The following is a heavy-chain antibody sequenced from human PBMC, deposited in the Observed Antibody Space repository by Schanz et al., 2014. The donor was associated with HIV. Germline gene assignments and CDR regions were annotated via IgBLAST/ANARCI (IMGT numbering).Heavy chain of an antibody. D-gene: IGHD3-10*01. J-gene: IGHJ4*02. Sequence: QVQLVESGGGVVQPGRSLRLSCAASGFTFRNYSMHWVRQAPGKGLEWGAVISYDGSNKYYAESVKGRFTISRANSKNTIYLQMSRLRVDDTASYYCARLRMRGVVRASPGYFDYWGQGTLLTVSP. V-gene: IGHV3-30-3*02. CDR1: GFTFRNYS. CDR3: ARLRMRGVVRASPGYFDY. CDR2: ISYDGSNK.